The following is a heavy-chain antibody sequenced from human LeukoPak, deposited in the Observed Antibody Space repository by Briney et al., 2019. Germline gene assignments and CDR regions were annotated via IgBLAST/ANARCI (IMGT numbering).Heavy chain of an antibody. D-gene: IGHD1-26*01. J-gene: IGHJ5*02. Sequence: PGGSLRLSCAASGFTFSSYAMHWVRQAPGKGLEWVAVISYDGSNKYYADSVKGRLTISRDNSKNTLYLQMNSLRAEDTAVYSCAREDSGSYDWFDPWGQGTLVTVSS. V-gene: IGHV3-30*01. CDR2: ISYDGSNK. CDR3: AREDSGSYDWFDP. CDR1: GFTFSSYA.